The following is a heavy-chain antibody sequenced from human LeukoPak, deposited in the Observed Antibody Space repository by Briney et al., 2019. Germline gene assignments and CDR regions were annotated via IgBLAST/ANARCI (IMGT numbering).Heavy chain of an antibody. D-gene: IGHD5-18*01. J-gene: IGHJ4*02. CDR2: IWYDGSNK. V-gene: IGHV3-33*01. CDR1: GFTFSSYG. CDR3: ARDSSGYSYGSFDY. Sequence: GGSLRLSCAASGFTFSSYGMHWVRQAPGKGLEWVTVIWYDGSNKYYADSVKGRFTISRDNSKNTLYLQMNSLRAEDTAVYYCARDSSGYSYGSFDYWGQGTLVTVSS.